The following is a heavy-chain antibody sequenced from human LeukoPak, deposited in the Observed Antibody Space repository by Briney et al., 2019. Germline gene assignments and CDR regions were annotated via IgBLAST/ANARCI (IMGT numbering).Heavy chain of an antibody. CDR3: AKARTLEWSLFAPYFDS. CDR2: ISWNSGTI. CDR1: GFTFDAYA. V-gene: IGHV3-9*01. D-gene: IGHD3-3*01. Sequence: GGSLRLSCAASGFTFDAYAMHWVRQAPGKGLEWVSGISWNSGTIGYADSVKGRFTISRDNAKNSLYMQMNSLRAEDTALYYCAKARTLEWSLFAPYFDSWGQGILVTVSS. J-gene: IGHJ4*02.